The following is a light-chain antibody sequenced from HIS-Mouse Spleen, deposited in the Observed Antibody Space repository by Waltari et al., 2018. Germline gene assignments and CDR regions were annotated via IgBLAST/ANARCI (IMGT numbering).Light chain of an antibody. CDR3: QVWDSSTWV. V-gene: IGLV3-9*01. Sequence: SYELTQPLSVSVALGQTARITCGGNNIGSKNVHWYQQKPGKAPVLVIYRDSNRHSGIPERFSGSNSGNTATLTISRAQAGDEADYYCQVWDSSTWVFGGGTKLTVL. CDR2: RDS. CDR1: NIGSKN. J-gene: IGLJ3*02.